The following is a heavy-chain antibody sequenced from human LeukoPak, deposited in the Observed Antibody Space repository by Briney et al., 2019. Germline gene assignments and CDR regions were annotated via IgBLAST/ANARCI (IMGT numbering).Heavy chain of an antibody. Sequence: ASVKVSCKASGYTFTDYYIHWVRQAPGEGLEWMGWINLNSGGTKYAQKFQGRVTMTRDTSITTAFMELSRLRSDDTAVFYCARDARTTALYWGQGTLVTVSS. CDR3: ARDARTTALY. J-gene: IGHJ4*02. V-gene: IGHV1-2*02. CDR1: GYTFTDYY. CDR2: INLNSGGT. D-gene: IGHD4-17*01.